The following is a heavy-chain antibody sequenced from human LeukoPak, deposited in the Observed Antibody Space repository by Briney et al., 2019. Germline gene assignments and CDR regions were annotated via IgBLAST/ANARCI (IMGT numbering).Heavy chain of an antibody. D-gene: IGHD2-15*01. CDR1: GGSFSGYY. CDR2: INHSGST. CDR3: ARGLVVVVAASFFDY. J-gene: IGHJ4*02. V-gene: IGHV4-34*01. Sequence: SETLSLTCAVYGGSFSGYYWSWIRQPPGKGLEWIGEINHSGSTNYNPSLKSRVTISVDTSKNQFSLKLSSVTAADTAVYYCARGLVVVVAASFFDYWGQGPLVTVSS.